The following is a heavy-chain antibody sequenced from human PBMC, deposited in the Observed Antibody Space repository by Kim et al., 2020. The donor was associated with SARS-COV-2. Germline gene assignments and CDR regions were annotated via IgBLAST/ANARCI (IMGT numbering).Heavy chain of an antibody. Sequence: GGSLRLSCAASGFTFSSYSMNWVRQAPGKGLEWVSSISSSSSYIYYADSVKGRFTISRDNAKNSLYLQMNSLRAEDTAVYYCARNMVRGAYYYYYGMDVWGQGTTVTVSS. D-gene: IGHD3-10*01. J-gene: IGHJ6*02. CDR3: ARNMVRGAYYYYYGMDV. CDR1: GFTFSSYS. V-gene: IGHV3-21*01. CDR2: ISSSSSYI.